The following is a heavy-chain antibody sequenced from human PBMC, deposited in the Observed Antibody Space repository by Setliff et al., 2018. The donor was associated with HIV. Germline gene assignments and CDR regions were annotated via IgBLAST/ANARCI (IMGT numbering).Heavy chain of an antibody. CDR2: ISPYTGNT. CDR1: GYSFINYG. J-gene: IGHJ5*02. CDR3: ARARLQGIVTAVGPRDNCLDP. V-gene: IGHV1-18*01. Sequence: ASVKVSCKASGYSFINYGISWVRQAPGQGPEWMGWISPYTGNTDYAPRLLGRVTMTTDTSTSTAYLELRSLTSGDTAVYYCARARLQGIVTAVGPRDNCLDPWGQGTRVTVSS. D-gene: IGHD1-26*01.